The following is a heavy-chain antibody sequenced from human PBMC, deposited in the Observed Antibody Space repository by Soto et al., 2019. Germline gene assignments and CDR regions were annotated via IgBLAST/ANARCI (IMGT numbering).Heavy chain of an antibody. D-gene: IGHD2-2*02. Sequence: SVKVSCKASGYTFTVYYMHWVLQSPVQWLDWMGCINPNSGGTNYAQKFQGWVTMTRDTSISTAYMELSRLRSDDTAVYYCAREGRDCSSTSCYNTSDGFDPWGQGTLVTVSS. V-gene: IGHV1-2*04. J-gene: IGHJ5*02. CDR3: AREGRDCSSTSCYNTSDGFDP. CDR2: INPNSGGT. CDR1: GYTFTVYY.